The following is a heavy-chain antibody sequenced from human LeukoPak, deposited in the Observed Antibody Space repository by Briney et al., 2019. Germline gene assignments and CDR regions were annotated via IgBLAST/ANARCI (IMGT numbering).Heavy chain of an antibody. J-gene: IGHJ4*02. CDR3: AKDQSHSCDGNGYSDY. Sequence: PGGSLRLSCAASGFSFSSYAMYWVRQAPGKGLEWVAFIRYDGSKKYYGDSVKGRFTISRDNSKNTLYLQMNSLRAEDTAVYYCAKDQSHSCDGNGYSDYWGQGTLVTVSS. CDR2: IRYDGSKK. D-gene: IGHD3-22*01. V-gene: IGHV3-30*02. CDR1: GFSFSSYA.